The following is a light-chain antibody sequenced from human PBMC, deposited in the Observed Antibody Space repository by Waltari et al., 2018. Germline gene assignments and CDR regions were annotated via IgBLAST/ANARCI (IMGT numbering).Light chain of an antibody. V-gene: IGLV3-21*04. J-gene: IGLJ1*01. CDR2: FEN. Sequence: LSQPPSVSVAPGQAAKITCERDNIGSQRVHWYQQKSGQAPNLIIYFENDRPPGTPERFAGSTSGNTATLTISRVEAEDEGDYYCQVWLSNSDHPVFGSGTRVSVL. CDR1: NIGSQR. CDR3: QVWLSNSDHPV.